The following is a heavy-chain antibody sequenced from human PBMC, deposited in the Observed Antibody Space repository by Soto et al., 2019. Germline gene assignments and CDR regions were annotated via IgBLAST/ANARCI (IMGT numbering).Heavy chain of an antibody. Sequence: GASVKVSCKASGYTFTSYYIHWVRQAPGQGLEWMGIINPSSGGTSYAQKFQGRVTMTRDTSTSTVYMDLSSLRSEDTAVYYCVREKHGDDSYHFDFWGQGTLVTVSS. V-gene: IGHV1-46*01. CDR2: INPSSGGT. CDR3: VREKHGDDSYHFDF. D-gene: IGHD2-21*01. CDR1: GYTFTSYY. J-gene: IGHJ4*02.